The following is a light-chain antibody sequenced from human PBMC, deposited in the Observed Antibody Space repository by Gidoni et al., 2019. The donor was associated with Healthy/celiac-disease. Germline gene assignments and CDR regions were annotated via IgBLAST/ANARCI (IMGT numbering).Light chain of an antibody. CDR3: SSYTSSSTRV. V-gene: IGLV2-14*01. CDR1: SRDVGGYNY. CDR2: DVS. Sequence: QSALTQPASVSGSPGQSTTISCTGTSRDVGGYNYVSWYQQHPGKAPKPMIYDVSNRPSGVSNRFSGSKSGNTASLTISGLQAEDEADYYCSSYTSSSTRVFGTGTKVTVL. J-gene: IGLJ1*01.